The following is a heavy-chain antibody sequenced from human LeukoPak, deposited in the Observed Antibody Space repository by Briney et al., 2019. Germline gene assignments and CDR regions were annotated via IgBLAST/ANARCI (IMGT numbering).Heavy chain of an antibody. J-gene: IGHJ4*02. Sequence: ASVTVSCKASGYTFTGYYIHWVRQAPGQGLEWVGWVDPLKRATQYAQRFQGRVTMTEDTSTDTAYMELSSLRSEDTAVYYCATVGGLDILTGYPRDYWGQGTLVTVSS. V-gene: IGHV1-2*02. D-gene: IGHD3-9*01. CDR2: VDPLKRAT. CDR1: GYTFTGYY. CDR3: ATVGGLDILTGYPRDY.